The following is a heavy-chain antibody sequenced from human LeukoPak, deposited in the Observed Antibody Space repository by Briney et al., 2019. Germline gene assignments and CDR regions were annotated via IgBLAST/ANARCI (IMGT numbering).Heavy chain of an antibody. Sequence: GRSLRLSCAASGFTFSSYGMHWVRQAPGKGLEWVAVIWYDGTNKYYADSVKGRFTISRDNSKNTLYLQMNSLRAEDTAVYYCARGRDLLPTPDFDYWGQGTLVTVSS. CDR2: IWYDGTNK. CDR1: GFTFSSYG. CDR3: ARGRDLLPTPDFDY. D-gene: IGHD1-26*01. V-gene: IGHV3-33*01. J-gene: IGHJ4*02.